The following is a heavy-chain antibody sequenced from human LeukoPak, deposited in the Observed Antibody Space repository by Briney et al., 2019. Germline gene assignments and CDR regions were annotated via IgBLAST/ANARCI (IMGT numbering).Heavy chain of an antibody. CDR3: AKDPEKDSFGAFDI. J-gene: IGHJ3*02. Sequence: PGGSLRLSCAASGFTFSSYWMSWVRQAPGKGLEWVANIKQDGSEKYYVDSVKGRFTISRDNAKNSLYLQMNSLRAEDTALYYCAKDPEKDSFGAFDIWGQGTMVTVSS. V-gene: IGHV3-7*03. CDR2: IKQDGSEK. D-gene: IGHD2-15*01. CDR1: GFTFSSYW.